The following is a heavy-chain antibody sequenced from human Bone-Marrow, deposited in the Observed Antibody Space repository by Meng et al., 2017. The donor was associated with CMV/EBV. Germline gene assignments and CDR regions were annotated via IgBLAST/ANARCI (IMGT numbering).Heavy chain of an antibody. Sequence: SETLSLTCAVYGGSFSGYYWSWIRQPPGKGLEWIGEINHSGSTNYNPSLKSRVTISVDTSENQFSLKLSSVTAADTAVYYCARDAPLGKYYDFWSGYSSYYYYYGMDVWGQGTTVTVSS. V-gene: IGHV4-34*01. CDR2: INHSGST. J-gene: IGHJ6*02. CDR3: ARDAPLGKYYDFWSGYSSYYYYYGMDV. D-gene: IGHD3-3*01. CDR1: GGSFSGYY.